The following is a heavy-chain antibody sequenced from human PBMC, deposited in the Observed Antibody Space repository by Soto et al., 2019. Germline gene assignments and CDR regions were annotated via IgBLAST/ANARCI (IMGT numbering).Heavy chain of an antibody. D-gene: IGHD5-12*01. J-gene: IGHJ6*02. V-gene: IGHV4-4*02. CDR3: ARGGGPDIAYGMDV. Sequence: LSLTCDVSGGSISSINWWSWVRQPPGKGLKWIGEIYHSGSTTYNPSLKSRVTISVDKSKNQFSLKLKSVTAADTAIYYCARGGGPDIAYGMDVWGQGTTVTVSS. CDR1: GGSISSINW. CDR2: IYHSGST.